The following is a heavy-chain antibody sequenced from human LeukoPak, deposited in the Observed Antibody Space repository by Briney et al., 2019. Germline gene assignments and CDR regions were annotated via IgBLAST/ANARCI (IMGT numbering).Heavy chain of an antibody. V-gene: IGHV4-61*09. Sequence: SETLSLTCTVSGDSINSGNNYWSWIRQPAGKGPEWIGHIYSSGTTNYNPSLKSRVTMSVDTSKNQFSLKPTSVTAADTAVYYCAREAGSYDSSGYYSLYYSFDYWGQGTLVTVSA. CDR1: GDSINSGNNY. J-gene: IGHJ4*02. CDR2: IYSSGTT. CDR3: AREAGSYDSSGYYSLYYSFDY. D-gene: IGHD3-22*01.